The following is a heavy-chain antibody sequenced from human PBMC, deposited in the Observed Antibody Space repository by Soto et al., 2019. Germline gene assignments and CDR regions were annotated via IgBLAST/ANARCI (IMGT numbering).Heavy chain of an antibody. Sequence: GGSLILSCAASGFTFSSYSMNWVRQAPGKGLEWVSSISSSSSYIYYADSVKGRFTISRDNAKNTLYLQMNSLRAEDTAVYYCAREYCSGGSCYSDAFDIWGQGTMVTVSS. V-gene: IGHV3-21*01. CDR2: ISSSSSYI. D-gene: IGHD2-15*01. CDR3: AREYCSGGSCYSDAFDI. J-gene: IGHJ3*02. CDR1: GFTFSSYS.